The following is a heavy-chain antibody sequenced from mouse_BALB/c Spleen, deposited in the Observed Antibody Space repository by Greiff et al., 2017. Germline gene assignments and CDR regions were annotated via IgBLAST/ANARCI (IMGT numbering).Heavy chain of an antibody. CDR1: GFSLTSYG. Sequence: VQLVESGPGLVQPSQSLSITCTVSGFSLTSYGVHWVRQSPGKGLEWLGVIWSGGSTDYNSALKSRLSISKDNSKSQVFLKMNSLQTDDTARYYCASSTGTWAPWFAYWGQGTLVTVSA. CDR3: ASSTGTWAPWFAY. J-gene: IGHJ3*01. CDR2: IWSGGST. V-gene: IGHV2-4-1*01. D-gene: IGHD4-1*02.